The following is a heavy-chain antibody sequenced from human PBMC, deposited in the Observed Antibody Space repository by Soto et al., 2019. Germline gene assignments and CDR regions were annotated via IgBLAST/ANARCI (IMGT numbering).Heavy chain of an antibody. CDR1: GGTFSSYA. J-gene: IGHJ6*04. D-gene: IGHD3-3*01. CDR3: ASRTFGVVIIAPWDV. V-gene: IGHV1-69*13. CDR2: IIPTFGTA. Sequence: GASVKVSCKASGGTFSSYAISWARQAPGQGLEWMGGIIPTFGTANYAQKFQGRVTITADESTSTVYMELSSLRSEDTAVYYCASRTFGVVIIAPWDVWGKGTTVTVSS.